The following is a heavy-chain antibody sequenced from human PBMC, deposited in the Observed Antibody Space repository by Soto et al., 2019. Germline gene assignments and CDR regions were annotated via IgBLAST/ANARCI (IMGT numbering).Heavy chain of an antibody. V-gene: IGHV3-21*01. CDR3: ARDPSEGRVGNWFES. J-gene: IGHJ5*01. Sequence: PGGSLRLSCAASGFTFSRYGMSWVRQAPGKGLEWVPSISMTTSYVYYADSVKGRFSISRDNAKKILYLEMYALRTEDTAVYYCARDPSEGRVGNWFESWGQGTLVTVSS. CDR2: ISMTTSYV. D-gene: IGHD2-2*01. CDR1: GFTFSRYG.